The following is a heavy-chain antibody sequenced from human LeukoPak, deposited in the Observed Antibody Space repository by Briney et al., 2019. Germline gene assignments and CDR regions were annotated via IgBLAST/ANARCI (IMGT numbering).Heavy chain of an antibody. CDR3: SRGPRNDP. Sequence: GASVKVSCKTSGYTFATYEINWVRQAAGQGLEWMGWVHPNSGNTDYAQKFQGRVTMTRNTSISTAYMELSSLRSEDTAVYYCSRGPRNDPWGQGTLVTDSS. V-gene: IGHV1-8*01. J-gene: IGHJ5*02. CDR1: GYTFATYE. CDR2: VHPNSGNT. D-gene: IGHD1-14*01.